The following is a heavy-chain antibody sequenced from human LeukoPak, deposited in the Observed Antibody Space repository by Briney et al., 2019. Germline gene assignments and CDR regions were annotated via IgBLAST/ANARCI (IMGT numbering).Heavy chain of an antibody. D-gene: IGHD3-16*01. CDR2: INPNSGGT. J-gene: IGHJ4*02. Sequence: ASVKVSCKASGYTFTGYYMHWVRQAPGQGLEWMGWINPNSGGTNYAQKFQGRVTMTRDTSISTAHMELSRLRSDDTAVYYCAREPLFMITFGGVYELWGQGTLVTVSS. CDR1: GYTFTGYY. CDR3: AREPLFMITFGGVYEL. V-gene: IGHV1-2*02.